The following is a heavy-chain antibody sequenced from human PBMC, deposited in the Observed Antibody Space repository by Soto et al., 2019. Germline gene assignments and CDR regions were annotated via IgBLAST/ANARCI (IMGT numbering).Heavy chain of an antibody. Sequence: QVQLVQSGAEVKKPGASVKVSCKASGYTFTSYYMHWVRQAPGQGLEWMGIINPSGGSTSYAQKCQGRVPMTRNTSTSTVYMELSILRSEAEAVYYCASGLNDRRDYWGQGTLVTVS. CDR1: GYTFTSYY. V-gene: IGHV1-46*03. J-gene: IGHJ4*02. CDR3: ASGLNDRRDY. D-gene: IGHD2-8*01. CDR2: INPSGGST.